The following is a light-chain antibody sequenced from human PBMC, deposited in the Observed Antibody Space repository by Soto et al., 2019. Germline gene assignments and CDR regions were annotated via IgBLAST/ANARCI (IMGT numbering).Light chain of an antibody. J-gene: IGKJ2*01. V-gene: IGKV1-39*01. Sequence: DIQMTQSPSSLSASVGERVTITCRASQSIRNYLNWYQQKPGKAPKLLIYAASSLQSGVPSRFSGSGSGTDFTLTFSSLQTEDFATYYCQQSYSAPYTFGQGTKLEIK. CDR2: AAS. CDR1: QSIRNY. CDR3: QQSYSAPYT.